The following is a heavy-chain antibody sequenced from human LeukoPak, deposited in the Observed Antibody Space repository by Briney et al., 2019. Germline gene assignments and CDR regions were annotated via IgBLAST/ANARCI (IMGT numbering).Heavy chain of an antibody. CDR3: ARGGAFDI. CDR2: IYYSGST. J-gene: IGHJ3*02. V-gene: IGHV4-39*07. Sequence: SETLSLTCTVSGGSISSSSYYWGWIRPPPGKGLEWIVSIYYSGSTYYNPSLKSRVTISVDTSKNQFSLKLSSVTAADTAVYYCARGGAFDIWGQGTMVTVSS. CDR1: GGSISSSSYY.